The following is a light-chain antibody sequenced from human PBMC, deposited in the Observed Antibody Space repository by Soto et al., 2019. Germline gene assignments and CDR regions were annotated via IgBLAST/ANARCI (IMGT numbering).Light chain of an antibody. Sequence: DIQLTQSPSFLSASVGDRVTVTCRASQGINSYLAWYQQKPGKDPKLLIYTASTLQSGVPSRFSGSGSGTEFNLTISRLQTEDFATYYCLQDYNYTRTFGQGTKVDIK. V-gene: IGKV1-9*01. J-gene: IGKJ1*01. CDR1: QGINSY. CDR2: TAS. CDR3: LQDYNYTRT.